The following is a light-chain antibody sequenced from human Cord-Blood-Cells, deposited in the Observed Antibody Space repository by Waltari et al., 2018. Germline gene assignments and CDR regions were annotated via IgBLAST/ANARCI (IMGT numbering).Light chain of an antibody. Sequence: SSELTPDPAVSVALGQTVRLTYRGDSRRSYYASWYQQKPGQAPVLVIYGKNNRPSGIPDRFSGSSSGNTASLTITGAQAEDEADYYCNSRDSSGNHLVFGGGTKLTVL. CDR1: SRRSYY. CDR2: GKN. J-gene: IGLJ2*01. CDR3: NSRDSSGNHLV. V-gene: IGLV3-19*01.